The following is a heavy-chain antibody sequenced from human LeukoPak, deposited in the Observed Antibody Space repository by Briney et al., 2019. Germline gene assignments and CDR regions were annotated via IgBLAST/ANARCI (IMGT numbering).Heavy chain of an antibody. CDR3: AHSGYDFAFDI. CDR2: IYYSGST. V-gene: IGHV4-61*05. CDR1: GGSISSSSYY. D-gene: IGHD5-12*01. J-gene: IGHJ3*02. Sequence: SETLSLTCTVSGGSISSSSYYWSWIRQPPGKGLEWIGYIYYSGSTNYNPSLKSRVTISVDTSKSQFSLKLSSVTAADTAVYYCAHSGYDFAFDIWGQGTMVTVSS.